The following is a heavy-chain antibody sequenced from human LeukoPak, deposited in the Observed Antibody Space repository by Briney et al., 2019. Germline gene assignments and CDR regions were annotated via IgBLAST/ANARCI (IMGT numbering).Heavy chain of an antibody. V-gene: IGHV3-30*18. D-gene: IGHD2-2*01. CDR3: AKDPGPKSTSLPGDI. CDR2: ISHDGSNK. Sequence: EGSLRLSCAASGFTFSDYGMQWVRQDPGKGLEWVSLISHDGSNKYYGDSVKGRFTISRDNSKNTLYLQMSTLRAEDTAVYYCAKDPGPKSTSLPGDIWGQGTMVTVSS. CDR1: GFTFSDYG. J-gene: IGHJ3*02.